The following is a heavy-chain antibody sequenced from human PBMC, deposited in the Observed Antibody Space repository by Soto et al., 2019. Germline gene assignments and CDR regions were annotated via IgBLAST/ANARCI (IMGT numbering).Heavy chain of an antibody. CDR1: GFTFTNAW. V-gene: IGHV3-15*01. Sequence: EVQLVESGGGLVKPGGSLRLSCVASGFTFTNAWMTWVRQAPGKGLEWAGRLKGKADGGTINYAAPVKGRFTISRDDSKNTVHLEMNSLKTEDTDVYYCGTGLRSAGLDFWGQGPLVTVSS. J-gene: IGHJ4*02. CDR3: GTGLRSAGLDF. D-gene: IGHD2-15*01. CDR2: LKGKADGGTI.